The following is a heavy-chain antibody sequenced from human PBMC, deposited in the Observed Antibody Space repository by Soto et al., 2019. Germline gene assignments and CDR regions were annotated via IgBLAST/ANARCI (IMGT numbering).Heavy chain of an antibody. D-gene: IGHD3-22*01. Sequence: SETLSLTCTVSGGSISSGDYYWSWIRQPPGKGLEWIGYIYYSGSTFYTPSLKTRVTISVDTSKNQFSLKLNSVTAADTAVYYCARVYYDSSGYYYYFDYWGQGTLVTVSS. J-gene: IGHJ4*02. V-gene: IGHV4-30-4*01. CDR1: GGSISSGDYY. CDR2: IYYSGST. CDR3: ARVYYDSSGYYYYFDY.